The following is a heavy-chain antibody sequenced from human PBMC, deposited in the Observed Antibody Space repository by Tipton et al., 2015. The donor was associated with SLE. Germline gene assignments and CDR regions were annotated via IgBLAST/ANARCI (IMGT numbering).Heavy chain of an antibody. D-gene: IGHD1-14*01. J-gene: IGHJ4*02. V-gene: IGHV3-21*01. CDR3: ARVPPGITGGWGYFDY. CDR2: ISSSSSYI. CDR1: GFTFSSYS. Sequence: SLRLSCAASGFTFSSYSMNWVRQAPGKGLEWVSCISSSSSYIYYADSVKGRFTISRDNAKNSLYLQMNSLRAEDTAVYYCARVPPGITGGWGYFDYWGQGTLVTVSS.